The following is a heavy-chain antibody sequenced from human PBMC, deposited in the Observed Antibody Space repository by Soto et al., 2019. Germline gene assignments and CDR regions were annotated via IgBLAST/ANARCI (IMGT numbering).Heavy chain of an antibody. CDR3: ARDRYRHSTLPPHNNGFDP. Sequence: QVQLVQSGAEVKKPGASVKVSCKASGYTFTSYYMHWVRQAPGQGLEWMGIINPSGGSTSYAQKFQGRGTMTSDTSTSTVYMELSSLRSEDTAVYYCARDRYRHSTLPPHNNGFDPWGQGTLVTVSS. J-gene: IGHJ5*02. CDR1: GYTFTSYY. D-gene: IGHD3-16*02. CDR2: INPSGGST. V-gene: IGHV1-46*01.